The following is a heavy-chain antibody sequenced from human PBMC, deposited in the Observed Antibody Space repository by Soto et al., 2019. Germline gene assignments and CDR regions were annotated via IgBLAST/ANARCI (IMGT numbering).Heavy chain of an antibody. CDR2: ISAYNGNT. V-gene: IGHV1-18*01. D-gene: IGHD5-18*01. CDR1: GYTFTSYG. CDR3: ARGAFKYSYGPFDI. Sequence: ASVKVSCEASGYTFTSYGISWVRQAPGQGLEWMGWISAYNGNTNYAQKLQGRVTMTTDTSTSTAYMELRSLRSDDTAVYYCARGAFKYSYGPFDIWGQGTMVTVSS. J-gene: IGHJ3*02.